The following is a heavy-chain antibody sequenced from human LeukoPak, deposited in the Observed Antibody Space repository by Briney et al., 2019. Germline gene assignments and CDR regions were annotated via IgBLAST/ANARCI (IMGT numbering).Heavy chain of an antibody. J-gene: IGHJ4*02. CDR2: VYYSGST. V-gene: IGHV4-39*07. Sequence: SETLSLTCTVSGGSISSSSYYWGWIRQPPGKGLEWIGSVYYSGSTYYNPSLKSRVTISVDTSKNQFSLKLSSVTAADTAVYYCARAPREDIVVVVAALFDYWGQGTLVTVSS. CDR3: ARAPREDIVVVVAALFDY. CDR1: GGSISSSSYY. D-gene: IGHD2-15*01.